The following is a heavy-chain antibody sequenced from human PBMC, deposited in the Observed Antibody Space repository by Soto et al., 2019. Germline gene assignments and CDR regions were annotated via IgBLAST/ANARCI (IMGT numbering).Heavy chain of an antibody. CDR3: ARDPPSYCSGGSCYSETTLDY. Sequence: QVQLVESGGGVVQPGRSLRLSCAASGFTFSSYAMHWVRQAPGKGLEWVAVISYDGSNKYYADSVKGRFTISRDNSKNTLYLQMNSLRAEDTAVYYCARDPPSYCSGGSCYSETTLDYWGQGTLVTVSS. V-gene: IGHV3-30-3*01. D-gene: IGHD2-15*01. J-gene: IGHJ4*02. CDR2: ISYDGSNK. CDR1: GFTFSSYA.